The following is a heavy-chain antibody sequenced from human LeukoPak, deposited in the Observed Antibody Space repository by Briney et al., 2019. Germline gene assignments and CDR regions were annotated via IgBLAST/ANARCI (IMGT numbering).Heavy chain of an antibody. CDR3: ARELVDTAMDYDYVWGSYRPHDAFDI. V-gene: IGHV1-2*02. Sequence: ASVKVSCKVSGYTLTELSMHWVRQAPGQGLEWMGWINPNSGGTNYAQKFQGRVTMTRDTSISTAYMELSRLRSDDTAVYYCARELVDTAMDYDYVWGSYRPHDAFDIWGQGTMVTVSS. D-gene: IGHD3-16*02. CDR2: INPNSGGT. CDR1: GYTLTELS. J-gene: IGHJ3*02.